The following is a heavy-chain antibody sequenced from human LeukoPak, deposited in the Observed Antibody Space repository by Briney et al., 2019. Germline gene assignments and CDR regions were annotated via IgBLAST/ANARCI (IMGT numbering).Heavy chain of an antibody. D-gene: IGHD3-10*01. Sequence: GASVKVSCKASGYTFTSYYMHWVRQAPGQGLEWMGIINPSGGSTSYAQKLQGRVTMTTDTSTSTAYMELRSLRSDDTAVYYCARDLRTYYYGSGADYWGQGTLVTVSS. V-gene: IGHV1-46*01. J-gene: IGHJ4*02. CDR3: ARDLRTYYYGSGADY. CDR1: GYTFTSYY. CDR2: INPSGGST.